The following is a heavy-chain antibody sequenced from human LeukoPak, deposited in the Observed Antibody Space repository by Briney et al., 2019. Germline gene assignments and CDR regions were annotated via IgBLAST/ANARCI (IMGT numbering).Heavy chain of an antibody. Sequence: ASVKVSCKASGYTFTDYYIHWVRQAPGQGLEWMGWTNPNSGATKYAQKFQGRVTMTRDTSISIAYMEMSGLTSDDAAIYFCARDRGFCTGTNCRPYFDPWGQGTLVTVSS. CDR1: GYTFTDYY. V-gene: IGHV1-2*02. CDR3: ARDRGFCTGTNCRPYFDP. D-gene: IGHD2-8*02. J-gene: IGHJ5*02. CDR2: TNPNSGAT.